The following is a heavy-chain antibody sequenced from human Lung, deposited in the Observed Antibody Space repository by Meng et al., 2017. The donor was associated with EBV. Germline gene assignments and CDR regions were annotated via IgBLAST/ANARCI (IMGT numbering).Heavy chain of an antibody. J-gene: IGHJ5*02. CDR2: INPSGGSS. CDR1: GYTFNTYY. V-gene: IGHV1-46*02. CDR3: ARVSKGGSYGFDP. Sequence: QVQVVESGAEVKTTGDSVRVSCKASGYTFNTYYMHWVRQAPGQGLEWMGVINPSGGSSIYAQRFQGRVTMTSDTSTNTVYMDLSSLRSEDTAVYYCARVSKGGSYGFDPWGQGTLVTVSS. D-gene: IGHD1-26*01.